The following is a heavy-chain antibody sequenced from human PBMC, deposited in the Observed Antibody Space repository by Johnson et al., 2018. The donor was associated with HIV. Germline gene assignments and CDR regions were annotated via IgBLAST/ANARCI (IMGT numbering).Heavy chain of an antibody. J-gene: IGHJ3*02. V-gene: IGHV3-7*01. CDR2: IKQDGSEK. CDR3: VRPRGVQAGLGAFDI. CDR1: GFTFSSYW. D-gene: IGHD1-1*01. Sequence: VQLVESGGGLVQPGGSLRLSCAASGFTFSSYWMSWVRQAPGKGLEWVANIKQDGSEKYYVDSVKGRFTISRDNAKNTLYLQMNSLRAEDTAVYYCVRPRGVQAGLGAFDIWGQGTMVTVSS.